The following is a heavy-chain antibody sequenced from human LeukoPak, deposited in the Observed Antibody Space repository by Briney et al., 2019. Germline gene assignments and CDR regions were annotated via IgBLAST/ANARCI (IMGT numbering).Heavy chain of an antibody. CDR2: ISAYNGNT. J-gene: IGHJ6*03. Sequence: GASVKVSCKASGYTFTSYGISWVRQAPGQGLEWMGWISAYNGNTNYAQKLQGRVTMTTDTSTSTAYMELRSLRSDDTAVYYCARVGDCSSTSCYIYYYYYYMDVWGKGTTVTASS. CDR1: GYTFTSYG. V-gene: IGHV1-18*01. CDR3: ARVGDCSSTSCYIYYYYYYMDV. D-gene: IGHD2-2*02.